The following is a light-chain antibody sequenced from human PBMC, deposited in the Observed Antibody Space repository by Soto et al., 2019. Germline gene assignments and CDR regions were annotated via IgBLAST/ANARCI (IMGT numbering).Light chain of an antibody. V-gene: IGKV3-15*01. J-gene: IGKJ1*01. CDR2: GAF. CDR1: QSVRSN. Sequence: EIVMTQSPATLSVSPGERATLSCRASQSVRSNLAWYQQKPGQAPSLLIYGAFTRATGIPTRFSGTGSGTEFTLTISSLQSEDFALYYCQQYNDWPLTFGQGTKV. CDR3: QQYNDWPLT.